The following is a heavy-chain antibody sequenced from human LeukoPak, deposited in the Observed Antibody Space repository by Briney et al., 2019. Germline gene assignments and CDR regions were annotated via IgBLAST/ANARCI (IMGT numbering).Heavy chain of an antibody. CDR2: IRYDGSNK. V-gene: IGHV3-30*02. J-gene: IGHJ4*02. CDR3: AKLMGINYGDYESIDY. D-gene: IGHD4-17*01. CDR1: GFTFSSYG. Sequence: PGGSLRLSCAASGFTFSSYGMHWVRQAPGKGLEWVAFIRYDGSNKYYADSVKGRFTISRDNSKNTLYLQMNSLRAEDTAVYYCAKLMGINYGDYESIDYWGQGTLVTVSS.